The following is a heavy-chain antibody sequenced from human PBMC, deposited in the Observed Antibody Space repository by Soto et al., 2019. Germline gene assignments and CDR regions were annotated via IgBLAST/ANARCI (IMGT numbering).Heavy chain of an antibody. CDR1: GSSVSGGIYY. CDR2: IYHSETT. D-gene: IGHD4-17*01. Sequence: QVQLQESGPGLVKPSETLSLTCTVSGSSVSGGIYYWTWIRQPPGKGLEWIGYIYHSETTNYNASLRRRVTISVDTSKNQFSLRLTSVTAADTAVYYCARYRDYGDYGYFDSWGQGTLVTVSS. V-gene: IGHV4-61*01. CDR3: ARYRDYGDYGYFDS. J-gene: IGHJ4*02.